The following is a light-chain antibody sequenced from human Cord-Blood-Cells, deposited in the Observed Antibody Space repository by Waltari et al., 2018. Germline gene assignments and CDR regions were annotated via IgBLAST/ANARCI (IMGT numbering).Light chain of an antibody. V-gene: IGLV1-40*01. CDR1: SSNIGAGYD. Sequence: QSVLTQPPSVSGAPGQRVTISCTGSSSNIGAGYDVPCYQQLPGTAPNLLIYGNSNRPSGVPDRFSGSKSGTSASLAITGLQAEDEADYYCQSYDSSLSGWVFGGGTKLTVL. CDR3: QSYDSSLSGWV. J-gene: IGLJ3*02. CDR2: GNS.